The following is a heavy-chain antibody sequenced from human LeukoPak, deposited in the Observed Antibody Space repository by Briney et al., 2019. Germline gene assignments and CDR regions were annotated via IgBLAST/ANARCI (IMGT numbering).Heavy chain of an antibody. Sequence: SGGSLRLSCAASGFTFSSYWMSWVRQAPGKGLEWVANIKQDGSEKYYVDSVKGRFTISRDNSKNTLYLQMNSLRAEDTAVYYCARGQYSSGSGDFDYWGQGTLVTVSS. CDR2: IKQDGSEK. V-gene: IGHV3-7*01. J-gene: IGHJ4*02. CDR1: GFTFSSYW. CDR3: ARGQYSSGSGDFDY. D-gene: IGHD6-19*01.